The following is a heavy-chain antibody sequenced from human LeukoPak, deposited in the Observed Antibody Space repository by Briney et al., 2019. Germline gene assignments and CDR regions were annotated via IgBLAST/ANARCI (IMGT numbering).Heavy chain of an antibody. V-gene: IGHV4-61*02. CDR3: ARDLELVTTYPPSFWFDP. CDR2: IYTSGST. Sequence: PSETLSLTCTVSGGSISSGSYYWSWIRQPAGKGLEWIGRIYTSGSTNYNPSLKSRVTISVDTSKNQFSLKLSSVTAADTAVYYCARDLELVTTYPPSFWFDPWGQGTLVTVSS. J-gene: IGHJ5*02. D-gene: IGHD4-17*01. CDR1: GGSISSGSYY.